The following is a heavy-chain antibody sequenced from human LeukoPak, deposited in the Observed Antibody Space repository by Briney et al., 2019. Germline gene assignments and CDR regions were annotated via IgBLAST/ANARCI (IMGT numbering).Heavy chain of an antibody. Sequence: SETLSLTCTVSGGSISSYYWSWIRQPPGKGLEWIGYIHYSGSTNYNPSLKSRVTISVDTSKNQFSLKPSSVTAADTAVYYCAREGDGYNYWGQGTLVTVSS. J-gene: IGHJ4*02. V-gene: IGHV4-59*01. CDR1: GGSISSYY. CDR3: AREGDGYNY. CDR2: IHYSGST. D-gene: IGHD5-24*01.